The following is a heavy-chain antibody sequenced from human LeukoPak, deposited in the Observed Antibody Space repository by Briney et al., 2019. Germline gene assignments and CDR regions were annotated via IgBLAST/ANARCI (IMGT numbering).Heavy chain of an antibody. CDR1: GFIVSSNY. J-gene: IGHJ4*02. CDR2: IYTGGSA. CDR3: TSRTYSGQFDY. D-gene: IGHD3-10*01. Sequence: PGGSLRLSCAASGFIVSSNYMSWVRQAPGKGLEWVSVIYTGGSAYYADSVKGRFTISRDNSKNTLYLQVNSLRVEDTALYYCTSRTYSGQFDYWGQGTLVTVSS. V-gene: IGHV3-53*01.